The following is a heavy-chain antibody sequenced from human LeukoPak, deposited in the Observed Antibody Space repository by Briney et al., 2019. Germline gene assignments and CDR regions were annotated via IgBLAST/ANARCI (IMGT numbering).Heavy chain of an antibody. V-gene: IGHV4-34*01. CDR3: ATRVSGVDN. D-gene: IGHD6-19*01. CDR1: SGSFSGYH. J-gene: IGHJ4*02. Sequence: SETLSLTCFVYSGSFSGYHWTWIRQSPGKGLEWIGEINHSGNSNYNPSVRSRVAISVDTPKKQFSLKMRSVNTADTAVYYCATRVSGVDNWGQGTLVTVSS. CDR2: INHSGNS.